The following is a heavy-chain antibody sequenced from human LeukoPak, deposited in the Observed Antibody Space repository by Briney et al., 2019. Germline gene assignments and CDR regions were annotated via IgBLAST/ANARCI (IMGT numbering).Heavy chain of an antibody. V-gene: IGHV1-18*01. CDR2: ISAYNGDT. J-gene: IGHJ4*02. CDR3: ARDPSKSSGWRAFFDY. CDR1: GYTFTSYG. D-gene: IGHD6-19*01. Sequence: ASVKVSCKASGYTFTSYGISWVRQAPGQGLEWMGWISAYNGDTNYAQKLQGRITMTTDTSTSTAYMELRSLRSDDTAVYYCARDPSKSSGWRAFFDYWGQGTLVTVSS.